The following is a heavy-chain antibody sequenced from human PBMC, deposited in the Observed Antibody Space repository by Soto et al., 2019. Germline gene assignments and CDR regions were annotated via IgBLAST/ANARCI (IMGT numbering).Heavy chain of an antibody. CDR1: GFSLSSYA. CDR2: MSDDETKK. CDR3: AKDRRDGDFMHILVVDF. Sequence: VKLVESGGGVVQPGGSLGVSCGTFGFSLSSYARHWVRQAPGKRLERGALMSDDETKKYHAYSVEGRFTISRDTSTNTLFLQMNNLRVEDTAVYYCAKDRRDGDFMHILVVDFWGQGALVTVSS. V-gene: IGHV3-30*18. J-gene: IGHJ4*02. D-gene: IGHD2-15*01.